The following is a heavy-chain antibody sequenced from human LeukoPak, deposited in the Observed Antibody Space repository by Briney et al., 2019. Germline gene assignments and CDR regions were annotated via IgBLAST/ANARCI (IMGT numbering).Heavy chain of an antibody. Sequence: GGSLRLSCAASGFTFSSYAMSWVRQAPGKGLEWVSAISGSDGSTYYADSVKGRFTISRDNSKNTPYLQMNSLRAEDTAVYYCAAMVRGVEGSDFDYWGQGTLVTVSS. J-gene: IGHJ4*02. CDR1: GFTFSSYA. V-gene: IGHV3-23*01. D-gene: IGHD3-10*01. CDR2: ISGSDGST. CDR3: AAMVRGVEGSDFDY.